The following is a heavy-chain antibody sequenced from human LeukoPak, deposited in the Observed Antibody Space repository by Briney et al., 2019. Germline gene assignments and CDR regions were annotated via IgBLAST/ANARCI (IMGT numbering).Heavy chain of an antibody. CDR3: ASSNHVYYMDV. Sequence: SETLSLTCTVSGGSISSYYWSWIRQPPGKGLEWIGYIYYSGSTNYNPSLKSRVTISVETSKNQFSLKLSSVTAADTAVYYCASSNHVYYMDVWGKGTTVTVSS. CDR1: GGSISSYY. D-gene: IGHD1-14*01. CDR2: IYYSGST. J-gene: IGHJ6*03. V-gene: IGHV4-59*01.